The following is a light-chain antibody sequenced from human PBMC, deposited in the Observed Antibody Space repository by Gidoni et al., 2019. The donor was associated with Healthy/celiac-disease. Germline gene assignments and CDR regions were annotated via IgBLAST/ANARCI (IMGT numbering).Light chain of an antibody. V-gene: IGLV3-21*04. J-gene: IGLJ1*01. Sequence: SYVLTQPPSASAAPGKTARITCGGKNIGSKSVHWYQQKPGQAPVLVIYYDIDRPSGIPERFSGSNSGNTATLTISRVEAGDEADYYCQVWDSSSDHPWVFGTGTKVTVL. CDR3: QVWDSSSDHPWV. CDR2: YDI. CDR1: NIGSKS.